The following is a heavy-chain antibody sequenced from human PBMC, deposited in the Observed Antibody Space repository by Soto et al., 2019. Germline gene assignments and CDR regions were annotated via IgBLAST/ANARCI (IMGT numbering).Heavy chain of an antibody. J-gene: IGHJ6*02. CDR2: IYPGDSET. CDR3: ARLVSVRPNYYSYKMDV. Sequence: PGESLKISCKGSGYSLTTYWIGWVRQMPGKGLEWMGIIYPGDSETQYSPSFQGQVTISADKSINTAYLQWSSLKASDSAMYYCARLVSVRPNYYSYKMDVWGQGTMVTVSS. CDR1: GYSLTTYW. V-gene: IGHV5-51*01. D-gene: IGHD3-10*01.